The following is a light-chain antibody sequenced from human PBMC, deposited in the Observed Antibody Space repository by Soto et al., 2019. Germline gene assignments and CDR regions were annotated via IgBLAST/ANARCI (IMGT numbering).Light chain of an antibody. Sequence: QLVLTQPPSASGTPGQRVTISGSGSSSNIGSNTVNWYQQLPGTAPKLLIYSNNQRPSGVPDRFSGSKSGTSASLAISGRQSEDEADYYCAAWDDSLNGLVFGGGTKLTVL. V-gene: IGLV1-44*01. CDR1: SSNIGSNT. CDR3: AAWDDSLNGLV. J-gene: IGLJ2*01. CDR2: SNN.